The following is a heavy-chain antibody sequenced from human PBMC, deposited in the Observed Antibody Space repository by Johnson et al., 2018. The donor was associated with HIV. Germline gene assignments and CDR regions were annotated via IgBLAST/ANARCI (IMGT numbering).Heavy chain of an antibody. D-gene: IGHD2-21*01. CDR2: ILYDGSKK. CDR3: ARVTRDCGGDCYLDAFDI. Sequence: QMLLVESGGGVVQPGGSLRLSCAASGFTFRSYGLNWVRQAPGKGLEWVALILYDGSKKYYADSVKGRFPISRDISKNTLYLQMNSLRTEDTAVYYCARVTRDCGGDCYLDAFDIWGQGTMVTVSS. J-gene: IGHJ3*02. CDR1: GFTFRSYG. V-gene: IGHV3-30*02.